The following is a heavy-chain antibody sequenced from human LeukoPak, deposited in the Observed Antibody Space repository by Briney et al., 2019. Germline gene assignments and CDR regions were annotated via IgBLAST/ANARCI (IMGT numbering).Heavy chain of an antibody. Sequence: ASVKVSCKASGYTFTSYAMHWVRQAPGQRLEWMGWINAGNGNTKYSQKFQGRVTITRDTSTSTVYMELSSLRSEDTAVYYCARGGITMIPSAMVNWFDPWGQGTLVTVSS. CDR2: INAGNGNT. CDR3: ARGGITMIPSAMVNWFDP. D-gene: IGHD3-22*01. V-gene: IGHV1-3*01. J-gene: IGHJ5*02. CDR1: GYTFTSYA.